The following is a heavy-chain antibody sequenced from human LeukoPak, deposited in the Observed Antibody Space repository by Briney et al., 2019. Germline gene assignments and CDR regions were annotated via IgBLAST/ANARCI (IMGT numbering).Heavy chain of an antibody. J-gene: IGHJ4*02. CDR2: ISAYNGNT. Sequence: ASVEVSCTASGYTFTSYGISWVRQAPGQGLEWMGWISAYNGNTNYAQKLQGRVTMTTDTSTSTAYMELRSLRSDDTAVYYCARDLDTVARGVAFDYWGQGTLVTVSS. CDR1: GYTFTSYG. CDR3: ARDLDTVARGVAFDY. D-gene: IGHD4-23*01. V-gene: IGHV1-18*01.